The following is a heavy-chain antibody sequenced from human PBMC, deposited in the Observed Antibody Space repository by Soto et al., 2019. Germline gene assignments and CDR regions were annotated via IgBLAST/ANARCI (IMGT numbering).Heavy chain of an antibody. CDR2: IKQDGSEK. V-gene: IGHV3-7*03. CDR3: ARDRSSSWYDYFDY. CDR1: GFTFSSYW. J-gene: IGHJ4*02. Sequence: GGSLRLSCAASGFTFSSYWMSWVRQAPGKGLEWVANIKQDGSEKYYVDSVKGRFTISRDNAKNSLYLQMNSLRAEDTAVYYCARDRSSSWYDYFDYWGQGTLVTVSS. D-gene: IGHD6-13*01.